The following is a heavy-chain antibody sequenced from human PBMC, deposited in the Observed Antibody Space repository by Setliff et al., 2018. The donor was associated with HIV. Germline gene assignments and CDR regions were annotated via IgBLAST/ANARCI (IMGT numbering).Heavy chain of an antibody. CDR1: GGSFNDYS. J-gene: IGHJ4*02. V-gene: IGHV4-34*01. CDR2: TSHNGES. CDR3: ARLPSGYHYDSSDYYGYFFDY. D-gene: IGHD3-22*01. Sequence: SETLSLTCAVYGGSFNDYSWTWIRQAPGKGLEWIGETSHNGESSYNTSPTSRVTISVDTSKRQFSLKLTSVTAADTAVYYCARLPSGYHYDSSDYYGYFFDYWGQGTLVTVSS.